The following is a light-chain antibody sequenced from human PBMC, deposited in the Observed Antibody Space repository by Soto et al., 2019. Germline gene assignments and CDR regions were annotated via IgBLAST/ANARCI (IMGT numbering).Light chain of an antibody. CDR1: SSDVGAYNY. V-gene: IGLV2-8*01. J-gene: IGLJ2*01. Sequence: QSALTQPPSASGSPGQSVTISCTGTSSDVGAYNYVSWFHQHPGKAPKLMIYEVSKRPSGVPDRFSGSKSANTASLTVSGLQAEDEADYYCSSYAGSNWIFGGGTKVTVL. CDR2: EVS. CDR3: SSYAGSNWI.